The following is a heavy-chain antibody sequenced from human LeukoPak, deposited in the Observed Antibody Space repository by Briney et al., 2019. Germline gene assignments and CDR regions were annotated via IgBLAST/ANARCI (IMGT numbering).Heavy chain of an antibody. CDR3: ARHPSYTSGWPLDS. V-gene: IGHV5-51*01. CDR2: IYLGDSDT. J-gene: IGHJ4*02. CDR1: GHSLTSHW. D-gene: IGHD6-19*01. Sequence: GESLKISCKGSGHSLTSHWIGWVRQMPGKGLEWIGIIYLGDSDTRYSPSFRGQVTLSADKSINHAYLQRSSLKASDTAMYYCARHPSYTSGWPLDSWGQGTLVTVSS.